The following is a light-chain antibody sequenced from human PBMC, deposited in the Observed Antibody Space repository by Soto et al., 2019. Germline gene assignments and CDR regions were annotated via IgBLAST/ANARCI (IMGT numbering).Light chain of an antibody. CDR1: QSVSSSY. Sequence: EIVLTQSPGTLSLSPGERATPSCRASQSVSSSYLAWYQQKPGQAPRLLIYGASSRATGIPDRFSGSGSGTDFTLTISRLEPEDFAVYYCQQYGSSPKTFGQGTKVE. V-gene: IGKV3-20*01. J-gene: IGKJ1*01. CDR2: GAS. CDR3: QQYGSSPKT.